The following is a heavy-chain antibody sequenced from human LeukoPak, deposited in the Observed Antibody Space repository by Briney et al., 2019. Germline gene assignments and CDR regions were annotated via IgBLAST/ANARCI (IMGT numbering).Heavy chain of an antibody. D-gene: IGHD5-24*01. CDR3: ASDQRWLQYAQGY. J-gene: IGHJ4*02. V-gene: IGHV1-2*02. CDR2: INPNSGGT. CDR1: GYTLTGYY. Sequence: ASVKVSCKASGYTLTGYYMHWVRQAPGQGLEWMGWINPNSGGTNYAQKFQGRVTMTRDTSISTAYMELSRLRSDDTAVYYCASDQRWLQYAQGYWGQGTLVTVSS.